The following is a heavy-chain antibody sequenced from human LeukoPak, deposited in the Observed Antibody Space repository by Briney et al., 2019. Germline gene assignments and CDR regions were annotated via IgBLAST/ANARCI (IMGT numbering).Heavy chain of an antibody. V-gene: IGHV3-30*02. CDR1: GFTFSTYG. D-gene: IGHD7-27*01. CDR2: IRFDEIIK. Sequence: GGSLRLSCAASGFTFSTYGMHWVRQAPGKGLEWVAFIRFDEIIKYADSVQGRFTISRDNSKNTLYLQMNSLRAEDTVVYYCAKDGANWALDYWGQGTLVTVSS. J-gene: IGHJ4*02. CDR3: AKDGANWALDY.